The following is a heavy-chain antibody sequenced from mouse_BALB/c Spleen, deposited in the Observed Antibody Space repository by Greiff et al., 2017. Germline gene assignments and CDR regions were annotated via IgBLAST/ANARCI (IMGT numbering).Heavy chain of an antibody. J-gene: IGHJ4*01. CDR2: ISTYYGDA. D-gene: IGHD2-14*01. CDR3: ARHYRYDDYAMDY. Sequence: VKLMESGAELVRPGVSVKISCKGSGYTFTDYAMHWVKQSHAKSLEWIGVISTYYGDASYNQKFKGKATMTVDKSSSTAYMELARLTSEDSAIYYCARHYRYDDYAMDYWGQGTSVTVSS. CDR1: GYTFTDYA. V-gene: IGHV1S137*01.